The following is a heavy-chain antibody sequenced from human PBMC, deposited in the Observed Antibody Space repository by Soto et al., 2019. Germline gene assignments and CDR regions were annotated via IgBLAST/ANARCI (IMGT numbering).Heavy chain of an antibody. D-gene: IGHD5-12*01. J-gene: IGHJ6*02. CDR1: GGTFSSYA. CDR3: ARLGSVATISKSAEISYYYYYYGMDV. Sequence: QVQLVQSGAEVKKPGSSVKVSCKASGGTFSSYAISWVRQAPGQGLEWMGGIIPIFGTANYAQKFQGRVTITADESTSTAYMELSRLRSEDTAVYYCARLGSVATISKSAEISYYYYYYGMDVWGQGTTVTVSS. V-gene: IGHV1-69*12. CDR2: IIPIFGTA.